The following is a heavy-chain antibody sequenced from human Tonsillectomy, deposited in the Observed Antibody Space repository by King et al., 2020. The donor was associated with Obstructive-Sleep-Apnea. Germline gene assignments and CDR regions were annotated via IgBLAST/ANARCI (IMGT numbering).Heavy chain of an antibody. D-gene: IGHD3-10*01. Sequence: LQLQESGPGLVKPSETLSLTCTVSGGSISSSSYYWGWIRQPPGKGLEWIGSIYYSGSTYDNPSLKSRVTISVDTSKNQFSLKLSSVTAADTAVYYCVSDEVPDAFDIWGQGTMVTVSS. V-gene: IGHV4-39*07. J-gene: IGHJ3*02. CDR2: IYYSGST. CDR3: VSDEVPDAFDI. CDR1: GGSISSSSYY.